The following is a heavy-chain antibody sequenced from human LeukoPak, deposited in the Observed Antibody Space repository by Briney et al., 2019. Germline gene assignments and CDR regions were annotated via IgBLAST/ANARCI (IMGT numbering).Heavy chain of an antibody. CDR3: ARYSSHWSFDS. Sequence: GGSLRLACAASGFTFSSYSMNWVRQAPGKGLEWVSYISSSSTIYYADSVKGRFTISRDNAKNSLYLQMNSLRAEDTAVYYCARYSSHWSFDSWGQGTLVTVSS. CDR2: ISSSSTI. J-gene: IGHJ4*02. CDR1: GFTFSSYS. D-gene: IGHD6-19*01. V-gene: IGHV3-48*01.